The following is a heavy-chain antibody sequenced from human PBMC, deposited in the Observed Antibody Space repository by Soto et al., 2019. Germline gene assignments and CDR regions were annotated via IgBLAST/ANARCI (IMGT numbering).Heavy chain of an antibody. CDR2: ISSSSTT. Sequence: EVQLVESGGGLVQPGGSLRLSCAASGFTFSSYSMNWVRQAPGKGLEWVSYISSSSTTYYADSVKGRFTISRDNAKNSLYLQMNSLRDEDTAVYYCARVFYSVAGTGGLDYWGQGTLVTVSS. D-gene: IGHD6-19*01. CDR1: GFTFSSYS. V-gene: IGHV3-48*02. CDR3: ARVFYSVAGTGGLDY. J-gene: IGHJ4*02.